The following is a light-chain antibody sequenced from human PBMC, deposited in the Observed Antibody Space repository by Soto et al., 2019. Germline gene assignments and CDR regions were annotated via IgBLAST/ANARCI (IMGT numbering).Light chain of an antibody. Sequence: QSVLTQPASVSGSPGQSITISCTGTSSDVGGYNYVSWYQQHPGKAPKLMIYDVSNRPSGVSNRFSGSKSGSTASLTISGLQDEGEADYYCSSYTSLSTFVFGTGTKVT. CDR2: DVS. J-gene: IGLJ1*01. CDR1: SSDVGGYNY. V-gene: IGLV2-14*01. CDR3: SSYTSLSTFV.